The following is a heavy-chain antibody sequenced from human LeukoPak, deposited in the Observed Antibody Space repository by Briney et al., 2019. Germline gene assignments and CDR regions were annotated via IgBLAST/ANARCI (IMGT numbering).Heavy chain of an antibody. CDR1: GYTFTTYG. CDR3: ATARGVPYYYYMDV. V-gene: IGHV1-18*01. J-gene: IGHJ6*03. Sequence: ASVKVSCKASGYTFTTYGISWVRQAPGLGLEWMAWISAYDGLRNDAQKFQGRVTTTIDTSTNTAYMELRSLRSDDTAVYYCATARGVPYYYYMDVWGKGTTVTISS. CDR2: ISAYDGLR. D-gene: IGHD3-10*01.